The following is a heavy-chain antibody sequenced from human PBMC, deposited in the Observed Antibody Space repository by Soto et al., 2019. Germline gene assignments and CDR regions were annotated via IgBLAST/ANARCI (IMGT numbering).Heavy chain of an antibody. Sequence: QVQLQESGPGLVKPSQTLSLTCTVSGVSINSGGYCWSWIRQHPGKGLDWIGCISYGGSTSYNPSLKRRVTIYVDNSKNQFSLKLTSVTAADTPVYYCSRGILVWGQGALTTVSS. V-gene: IGHV4-31*03. CDR2: ISYGGST. CDR3: SRGILV. CDR1: GVSINSGGYC. D-gene: IGHD5-18*01. J-gene: IGHJ4*02.